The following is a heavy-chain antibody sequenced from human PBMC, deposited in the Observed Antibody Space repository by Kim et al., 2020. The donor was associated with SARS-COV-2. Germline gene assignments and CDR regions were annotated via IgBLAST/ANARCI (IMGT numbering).Heavy chain of an antibody. D-gene: IGHD2-2*01. CDR3: ARGYPPVGYFDY. Sequence: NYHPSLKSRVTTSVDTSKNQFSLKLSSVTAADTAVYYCARGYPPVGYFDYWGQGTLVTVSS. V-gene: IGHV4-59*09. J-gene: IGHJ4*02.